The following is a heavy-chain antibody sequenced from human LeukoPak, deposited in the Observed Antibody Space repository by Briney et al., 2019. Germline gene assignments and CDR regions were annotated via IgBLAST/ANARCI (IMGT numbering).Heavy chain of an antibody. V-gene: IGHV4-59*12. D-gene: IGHD6-6*01. CDR1: GGSISGSY. Sequence: SETLSLTCTVSGGSISGSYWAWIRQPPGKGLDWIGYFYYNGNTNYKPSLKSRVTISVDMSKNQFSLKLSSVTAADTAVYYCARERIAARYFDYWGQGTLVTVSS. CDR2: FYYNGNT. CDR3: ARERIAARYFDY. J-gene: IGHJ4*02.